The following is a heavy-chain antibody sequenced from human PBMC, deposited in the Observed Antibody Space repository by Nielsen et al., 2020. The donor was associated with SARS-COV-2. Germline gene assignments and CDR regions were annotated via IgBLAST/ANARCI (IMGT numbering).Heavy chain of an antibody. D-gene: IGHD6-13*01. CDR2: IYPGDSDT. CDR3: ARANRAAAGTGPFDY. V-gene: IGHV5-51*01. CDR1: GYSFTSYW. J-gene: IGHJ4*02. Sequence: GESRKISCKGSGYSFTSYWIGWVRQMPGKGLEWMGIIYPGDSDTRYSPSFQGQVTISADKSISTAYLQWSSLKASDTAMYYCARANRAAAGTGPFDYWGQGTLVTVSS.